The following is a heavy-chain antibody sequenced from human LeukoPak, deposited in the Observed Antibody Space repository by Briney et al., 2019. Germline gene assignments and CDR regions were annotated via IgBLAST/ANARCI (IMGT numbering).Heavy chain of an antibody. CDR1: GFTFSAYA. D-gene: IGHD1-26*01. CDR2: ISGSSGST. V-gene: IGHV3-23*01. J-gene: IGHJ4*01. CDR3: ARPSIVGATQYDY. Sequence: GGSLRLSCAASGFTFSAYAMNWVRQAPGKGLEWVSTISGSSGSTYHADSVQGRFTISRDNAKNSLYLQMNSLRAEDTAVYYCARPSIVGATQYDYWGQGTLVTVSS.